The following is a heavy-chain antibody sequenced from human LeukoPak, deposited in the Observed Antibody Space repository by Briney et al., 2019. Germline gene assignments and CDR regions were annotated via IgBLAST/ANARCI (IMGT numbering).Heavy chain of an antibody. CDR3: GRHVSNGWDYHYGLDV. CDR1: GGSVASTGRY. Sequence: SETLSLTCTVSGGSVASTGRYWGWIRQPPGKGLEWIGSAYYTGDIYSPPSLKSRLTISVDTSKNQFALTLRSVTAADTAVYYCGRHVSNGWDYHYGLDVWGQGTTVTVYS. J-gene: IGHJ6*02. V-gene: IGHV4-39*01. D-gene: IGHD6-19*01. CDR2: AYYTGDI.